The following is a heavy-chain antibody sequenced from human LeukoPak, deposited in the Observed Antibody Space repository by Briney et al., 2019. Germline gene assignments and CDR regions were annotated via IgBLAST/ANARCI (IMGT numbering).Heavy chain of an antibody. CDR2: ISYDGSNK. D-gene: IGHD6-19*01. Sequence: PGRPLRLSCAASGFTFSSYAMHWVRQAPGKGLEGGAVISYDGSNKYYADSPKARFTIARDNSKNTLYLQMNSLRAEDTAVYYCARDKGISVAGTGGFDYWGQGTLVTVSS. J-gene: IGHJ4*02. CDR1: GFTFSSYA. CDR3: ARDKGISVAGTGGFDY. V-gene: IGHV3-30-3*01.